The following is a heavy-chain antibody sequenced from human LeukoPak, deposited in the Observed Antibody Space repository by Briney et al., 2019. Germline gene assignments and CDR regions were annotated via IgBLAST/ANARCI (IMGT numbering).Heavy chain of an antibody. CDR1: DVSINSYY. V-gene: IGHV4-59*01. J-gene: IGHJ6*02. D-gene: IGHD1-26*01. CDR3: ARGRSNYYGMDV. Sequence: PSETLSLTCSVSDVSINSYYWNWIRRPPGKGLEWIGYIYYNGNTNYSPSLKSRVTMSVDTSKNLFSLKVSSVTAADTAVHYCARGRSNYYGMDVWGQGTTVTVSS. CDR2: IYYNGNT.